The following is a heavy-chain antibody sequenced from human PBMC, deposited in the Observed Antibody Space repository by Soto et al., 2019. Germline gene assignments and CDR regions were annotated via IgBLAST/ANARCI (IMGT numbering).Heavy chain of an antibody. Sequence: QVQLQESGPGLVRPSQTLSLTCSVSGASIYNGGYFWSWIRQSPGKGLEWIGHIHNSGSPYNNPYLKSRVTISADTSMNQFSLALTSVXXXXXXXXXXXXXXXXXXXXXWGQGILVTVSS. CDR1: GASIYNGGYF. CDR3: XXXXXXXXXXX. CDR2: IHNSGSP. V-gene: IGHV4-30-4*01. J-gene: IGHJ5*02.